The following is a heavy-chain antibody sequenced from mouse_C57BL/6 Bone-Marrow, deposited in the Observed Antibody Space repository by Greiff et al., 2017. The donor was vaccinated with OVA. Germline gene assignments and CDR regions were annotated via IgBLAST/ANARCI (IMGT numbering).Heavy chain of an antibody. J-gene: IGHJ1*03. V-gene: IGHV5-17*01. CDR3: ARTLYYYGSSYDWYFDV. Sequence: EVMLVESGGGLVKPGGSLKLSCAASGFTFSDYGMHWVRQAPEQGLEWVAYISSGSSTIYYADTVKGRFTISRDNAKNTLFLQMTSLRSEDSAMYYCARTLYYYGSSYDWYFDVWGTGTTVTVSS. CDR2: ISSGSSTI. CDR1: GFTFSDYG. D-gene: IGHD1-1*01.